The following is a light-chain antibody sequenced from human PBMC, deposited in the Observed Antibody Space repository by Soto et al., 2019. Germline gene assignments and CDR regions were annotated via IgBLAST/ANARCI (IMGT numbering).Light chain of an antibody. CDR1: SSDVGGYNF. CDR3: SSYASSNVV. Sequence: QSVLTQPASVSGSPGQSITISCTGTSSDVGGYNFVSWYQQHAGKAPKLMIYDVSNRPSGVSNRFSGSKSGNTASLTISWLQAEDEADYYCSSYASSNVVFGGGTQLTVL. CDR2: DVS. J-gene: IGLJ2*01. V-gene: IGLV2-14*03.